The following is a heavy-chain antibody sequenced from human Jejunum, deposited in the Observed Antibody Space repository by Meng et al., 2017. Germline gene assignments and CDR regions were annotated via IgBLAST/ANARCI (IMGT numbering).Heavy chain of an antibody. J-gene: IGHJ5*02. CDR1: GGASSSSSYS. CDR3: ARKAYYYDSSGPRPINWFDP. V-gene: IGHV4-39*01. Sequence: QLQLQESGPGLGKPSETLARTGTGAGGASSSSSYSWGWIRQPPGKGLEWIGSIYYSGSTYYNPSLKSRVTISVDTSKNQFSLKLSSVTAADTAVYYCARKAYYYDSSGPRPINWFDPWGQGTLVTVSS. CDR2: IYYSGST. D-gene: IGHD3-22*01.